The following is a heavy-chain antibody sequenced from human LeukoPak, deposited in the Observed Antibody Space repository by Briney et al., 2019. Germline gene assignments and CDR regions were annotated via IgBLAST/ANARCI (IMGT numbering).Heavy chain of an antibody. V-gene: IGHV1-69*05. Sequence: SVKVSCKASGGTFSSYAISWVRQAPGQGLEWMGGIIPIFGTANYAQKFQGRVTITTDESTSTAYMELSSLRSEDTAVYYCARERKDIVVVPAADHRHLDAFDIWGQGTMVTVSS. J-gene: IGHJ3*02. CDR2: IIPIFGTA. CDR1: GGTFSSYA. CDR3: ARERKDIVVVPAADHRHLDAFDI. D-gene: IGHD2-2*01.